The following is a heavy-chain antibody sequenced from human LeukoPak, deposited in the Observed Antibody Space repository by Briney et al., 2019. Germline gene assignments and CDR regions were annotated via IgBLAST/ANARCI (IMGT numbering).Heavy chain of an antibody. CDR1: GGSFSGYY. V-gene: IGHV4-34*01. J-gene: IGHJ6*02. Sequence: PSETLSLTCAVYGGSFSGYYWSWIRQPPGKGLEWIGEINHSGSTNYNPSLKSRVTISVDTSKNQFSLKLSSVTAADTAVYYCATTGPGLVLDYYYGMDVWGQGTTVTVSS. CDR2: INHSGST. CDR3: ATTGPGLVLDYYYGMDV. D-gene: IGHD6-19*01.